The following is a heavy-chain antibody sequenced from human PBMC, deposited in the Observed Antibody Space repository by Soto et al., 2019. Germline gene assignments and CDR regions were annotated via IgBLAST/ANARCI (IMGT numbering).Heavy chain of an antibody. J-gene: IGHJ5*02. V-gene: IGHV3-33*01. CDR1: GFTFSSYG. Sequence: QAQLVESGGGVVQPGGSLRLSCAASGFTFSSYGMHWIRQAPGKGLEWVAFTWYDGRNNYYADSVKGRFTISRDNSNNTLYLQLHSLRAEDTAVYYCARDFGYTWKSHWFDPWGQGTLVTVSS. CDR2: TWYDGRNN. CDR3: ARDFGYTWKSHWFDP. D-gene: IGHD1-20*01.